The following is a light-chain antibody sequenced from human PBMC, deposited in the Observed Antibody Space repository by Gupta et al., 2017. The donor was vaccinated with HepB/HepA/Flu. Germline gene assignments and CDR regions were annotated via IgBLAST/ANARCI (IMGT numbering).Light chain of an antibody. CDR1: DSLVNSDGNTY. CDR3: MQSTRFPRT. Sequence: DVVMTQTPLSSPVSLGPPASISCRSPDSLVNSDGNTYLSWLQQRPGQPPRLLIYQISNRFSGVPDRFSGSGAGTDFTLKISRVEAEDVAIYYCMQSTRFPRTFGQGTKVEIK. CDR2: QIS. V-gene: IGKV2-24*01. J-gene: IGKJ1*01.